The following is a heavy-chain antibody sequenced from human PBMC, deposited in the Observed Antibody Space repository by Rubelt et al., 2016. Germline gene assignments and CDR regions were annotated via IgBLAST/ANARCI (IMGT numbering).Heavy chain of an antibody. D-gene: IGHD2/OR15-2a*01. J-gene: IGHJ4*02. V-gene: IGHV3-7*01. CDR1: GFNFGDYT. CDR3: ARGRTLGY. Sequence: EVQLVESGGALVQPGRSLSLSCAGYGFNFGDYTIIWFRQAPGKGLEWVANIKQDGSEEYYVDSVKGRFTISRDNARNSLYLQMISLRVEDTAVYYCARGRTLGYWGQGALVTVSS. CDR2: IKQDGSEE.